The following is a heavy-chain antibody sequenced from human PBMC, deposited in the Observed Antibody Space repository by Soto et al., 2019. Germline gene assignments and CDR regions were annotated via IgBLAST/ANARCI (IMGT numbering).Heavy chain of an antibody. J-gene: IGHJ6*02. CDR2: IVPIFGTT. Sequence: QVQLVQSGDEVKKPGSSVKVSCKVSGGTFSNYAIDWVRLAPGQGLEWMGGIVPIFGTTYYTQNFQGRATIIADDSTTTAYLELSSLRSDDTSIYDCARVEAVAGIYNYHGLDVWGQGTAVTVSS. CDR3: ARVEAVAGIYNYHGLDV. V-gene: IGHV1-69*12. D-gene: IGHD6-19*01. CDR1: GGTFSNYA.